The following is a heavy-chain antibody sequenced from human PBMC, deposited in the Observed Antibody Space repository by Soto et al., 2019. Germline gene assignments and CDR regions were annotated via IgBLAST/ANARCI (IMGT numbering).Heavy chain of an antibody. J-gene: IGHJ6*02. CDR3: TRDNYGDYGIYYYYYGMDV. Sequence: QVQLVQSGAEVKKPGASVKVSCMSSGYTFTRYGINWVRQAPGQGLEWMGWISSYNGNTNYAQKFQGRVTMTTDTSTSTAYMELRSLRSDDTAVYYCTRDNYGDYGIYYYYYGMDVWGQGTTVTVSS. V-gene: IGHV1-18*01. CDR2: ISSYNGNT. D-gene: IGHD4-17*01. CDR1: GYTFTRYG.